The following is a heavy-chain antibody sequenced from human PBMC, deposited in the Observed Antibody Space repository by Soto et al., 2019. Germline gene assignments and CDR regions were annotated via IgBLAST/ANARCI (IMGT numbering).Heavy chain of an antibody. J-gene: IGHJ4*02. CDR3: AKDWAAMVHYFDY. CDR2: ISGSGGST. V-gene: IGHV3-23*01. CDR1: GFTFSSYA. D-gene: IGHD5-18*01. Sequence: GGSLRLSCAASGFTFSSYAMSWVRQAPGKGLEWVSAISGSGGSTYYADSVKGRFTISRDNSKNTRYLQMKRLRAEDTAVYYCAKDWAAMVHYFDYWGQGTLVTVSS.